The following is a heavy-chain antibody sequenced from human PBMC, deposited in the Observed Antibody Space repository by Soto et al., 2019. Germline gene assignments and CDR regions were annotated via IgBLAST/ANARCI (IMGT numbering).Heavy chain of an antibody. D-gene: IGHD2-2*01. V-gene: IGHV4-61*01. CDR2: LYSGGST. J-gene: IGHJ6*02. Sequence: QVQLQESGPGLVKPSETLSLTCTVSGGFVNSDTHSWSWIRQTPGTRLEWIGFLYSGGSTKNPSLRSRVTMSVDTSKNQFSLKLRSVIVADTAVYHCARFVRSCSATTCSTRADVWGQGITVTVSS. CDR1: GGFVNSDTHS. CDR3: ARFVRSCSATTCSTRADV.